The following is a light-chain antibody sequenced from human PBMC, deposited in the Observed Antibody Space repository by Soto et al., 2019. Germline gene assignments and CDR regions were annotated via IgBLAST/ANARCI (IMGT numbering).Light chain of an antibody. CDR1: QSICSY. CDR3: QQSYSPPWT. CDR2: SAS. Sequence: DILLTQSPSSLSASVGDRATISCRASQSICSYLDWYQQKVGKAPKLLIYSASSLQSGVPSRFSGSASGADFTLTISSLQPEDFAAYFCQQSYSPPWTFGQGTKVEIK. J-gene: IGKJ1*01. V-gene: IGKV1-39*01.